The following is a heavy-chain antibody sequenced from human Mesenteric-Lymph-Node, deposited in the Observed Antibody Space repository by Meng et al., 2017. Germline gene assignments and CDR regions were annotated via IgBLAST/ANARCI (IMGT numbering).Heavy chain of an antibody. CDR3: ARAAIITMVRGVMGYFDY. Sequence: GSLRLSCTVSGGSISSSSYYWGWIRQPPGKGLEWIGSIYYSGSTYYNPSLKSRVTISVDTSKNQFSLKLSSVTAADTAVYYCARAAIITMVRGVMGYFDYWGQGTLVTVSS. CDR2: IYYSGST. V-gene: IGHV4-39*07. J-gene: IGHJ4*02. D-gene: IGHD3-10*01. CDR1: GGSISSSSYY.